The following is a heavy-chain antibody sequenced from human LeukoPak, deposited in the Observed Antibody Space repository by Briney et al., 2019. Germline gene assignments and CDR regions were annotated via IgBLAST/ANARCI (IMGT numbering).Heavy chain of an antibody. CDR3: ARVMEELFPAVGPPAVAFDI. D-gene: IGHD2-8*01. CDR2: ISSSSSTI. CDR1: GFTFSSCS. V-gene: IGHV3-48*01. Sequence: GGSLRLSCAASGFTFSSCSMNWVRQAPGKGLEWVSYISSSSSTIYYADSVKGRFTISRDNAKNSLYLQMNSLRAEDTAVYYCARVMEELFPAVGPPAVAFDIWGQGTMVTVSS. J-gene: IGHJ3*02.